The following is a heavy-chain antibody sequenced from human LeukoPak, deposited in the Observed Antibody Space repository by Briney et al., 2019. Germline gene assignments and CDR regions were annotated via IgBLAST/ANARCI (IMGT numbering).Heavy chain of an antibody. D-gene: IGHD6-19*01. CDR1: GFTFDDYA. Sequence: GGSLRLSCAASGFTFDDYAMHWVRQAPGKGLEWVSGISWNSGSIGYADSVKGRFTISRDNAKNSLYLQMNSLRAEDTALYYCAKSGVSSGLVRSGGGSYYYYGMDVWGQGTTVTVSS. V-gene: IGHV3-9*01. J-gene: IGHJ6*02. CDR2: ISWNSGSI. CDR3: AKSGVSSGLVRSGGGSYYYYGMDV.